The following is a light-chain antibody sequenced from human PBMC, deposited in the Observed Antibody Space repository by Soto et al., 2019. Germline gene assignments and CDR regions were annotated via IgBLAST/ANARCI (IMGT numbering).Light chain of an antibody. CDR1: QSISNW. CDR3: QQWA. CDR2: DAS. Sequence: DIQMTQSHSPLSASVGDRVTITCRTSQSISNWLAWYQNRPGQAPKVLIYDASTLKRGVPSRFSGSGSGPEFTLTISSLQPDDFATYYCQQWAFGQGTKVDIK. V-gene: IGKV1-5*01. J-gene: IGKJ1*01.